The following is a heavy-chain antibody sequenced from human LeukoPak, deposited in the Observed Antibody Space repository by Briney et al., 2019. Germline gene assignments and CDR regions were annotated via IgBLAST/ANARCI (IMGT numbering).Heavy chain of an antibody. CDR1: GFIFGDYV. J-gene: IGHJ4*02. V-gene: IGHV3-11*04. Sequence: GGSLRLSCAASGFIFGDYVMIWVRQAPGKGLEWVSGITASGDRTYYADSVKGRFTISRDNAKNSLYLQMNSLRAEDTAVYYCARDSGNYSDYVYDYWGQGTLVTVSS. D-gene: IGHD4-11*01. CDR3: ARDSGNYSDYVYDY. CDR2: ITASGDRT.